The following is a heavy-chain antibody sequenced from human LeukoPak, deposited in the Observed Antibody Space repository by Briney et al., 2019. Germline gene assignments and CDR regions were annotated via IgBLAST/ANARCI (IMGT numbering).Heavy chain of an antibody. CDR3: ARDAPEIGGYYQSSFDY. CDR2: IYYSGST. CDR1: GGSISSYY. D-gene: IGHD3-22*01. V-gene: IGHV4-59*12. Sequence: SETLSLTCTVSGGSISSYYWSWIRQPPGKGLEWIGSIYYSGSTYYNPSLKSRVTISVDTSKNQFSLKLSSVTAADTAVYYCARDAPEIGGYYQSSFDYWGQGTLVTVSS. J-gene: IGHJ4*02.